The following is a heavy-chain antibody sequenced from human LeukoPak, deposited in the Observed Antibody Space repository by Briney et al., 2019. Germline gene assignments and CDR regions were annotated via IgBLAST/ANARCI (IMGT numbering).Heavy chain of an antibody. D-gene: IGHD2-15*01. V-gene: IGHV3-30*04. CDR1: GFTFSSHA. CDR3: ARSISDIVVVVANYGMDV. CDR2: TSYDGSNK. J-gene: IGHJ6*02. Sequence: GGSLRLSCAASGFTFSSHAMHWVRQAPGKGLEWVAVTSYDGSNKYYADSVKGRFTISRDNSKSTLYLQMNSLRAEDTAVYYCARSISDIVVVVANYGMDVWGQGTTVTVSS.